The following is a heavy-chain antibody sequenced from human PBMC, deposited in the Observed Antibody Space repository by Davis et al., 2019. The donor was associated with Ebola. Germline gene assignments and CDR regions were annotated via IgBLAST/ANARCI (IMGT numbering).Heavy chain of an antibody. CDR3: ASTGVVAETRAFDI. Sequence: SVKVSCKASGYTFTYRYLHWVRQAPGQALEWMGWITPFNGNTNYAQKFQDRVTITRDRSMSTAYMELSSLRSEDTAMYYCASTGVVAETRAFDIWGQGTMVTVSS. J-gene: IGHJ3*02. V-gene: IGHV1-45*02. D-gene: IGHD2-15*01. CDR2: ITPFNGNT. CDR1: GYTFTYRY.